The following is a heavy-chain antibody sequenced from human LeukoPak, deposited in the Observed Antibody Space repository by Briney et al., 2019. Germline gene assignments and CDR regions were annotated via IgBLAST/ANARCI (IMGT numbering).Heavy chain of an antibody. CDR3: ARERVRLAEAGRWDFDY. CDR1: GFTFSSYS. Sequence: GGSLRLSCAASGFTFSSYSMNWVRQAPGKGLEWVSSISSSSYIYYADSVKGRFTISRDNAKNSLYLQMNSLRAEDTAVYYCARERVRLAEAGRWDFDYWGQGTLVTVSS. D-gene: IGHD6-19*01. CDR2: ISSSSYI. J-gene: IGHJ4*02. V-gene: IGHV3-21*01.